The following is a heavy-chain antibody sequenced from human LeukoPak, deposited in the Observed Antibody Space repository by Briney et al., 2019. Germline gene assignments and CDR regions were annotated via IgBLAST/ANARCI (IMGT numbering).Heavy chain of an antibody. D-gene: IGHD3-10*01. CDR2: ISGSGGST. V-gene: IGHV3-23*01. J-gene: IGHJ3*02. CDR3: AVVAYYYGSDAFDI. Sequence: GGSLRLSCAASGFTFRGYAMNWVRQVPGKGLEWVSAISGSGGSTYYADSVKGRFTISRDNSKNTLYLQMNSLRAEDTAVYYCAVVAYYYGSDAFDIWGQGTMVTVSS. CDR1: GFTFRGYA.